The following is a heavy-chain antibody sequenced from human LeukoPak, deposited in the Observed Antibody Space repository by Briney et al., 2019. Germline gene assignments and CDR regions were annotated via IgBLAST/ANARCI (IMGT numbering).Heavy chain of an antibody. CDR1: GFTFDDYA. D-gene: IGHD5-18*01. Sequence: PGRSLRLSCAAPGFTFDDYAMHWVRQAPGKGLEWVSGISWNSGSIGYADSVKGRFTISRDNAKNSLYLQMNSLRAEDTALYYCAKDISYGYGQLSVYYFDYWGQGTLVTVSS. J-gene: IGHJ4*02. CDR2: ISWNSGSI. V-gene: IGHV3-9*01. CDR3: AKDISYGYGQLSVYYFDY.